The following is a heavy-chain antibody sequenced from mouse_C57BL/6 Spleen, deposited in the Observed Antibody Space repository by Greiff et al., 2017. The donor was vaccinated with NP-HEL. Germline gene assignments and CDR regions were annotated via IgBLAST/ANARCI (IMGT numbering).Heavy chain of an antibody. CDR1: GYTFTDYN. J-gene: IGHJ1*03. CDR3: ARGGMDYYGSSYWYFDV. CDR2: INPNNGGT. Sequence: EVQLQQSGPELVKPGASVKIPCKASGYTFTDYNMDWVKQSHGKSLEWIGDINPNNGGTIYNQKFKGKATLTVDKSSSTAYMELRSLTSEDTAVYYCARGGMDYYGSSYWYFDVWGTGTTVTVSS. D-gene: IGHD1-1*01. V-gene: IGHV1-18*01.